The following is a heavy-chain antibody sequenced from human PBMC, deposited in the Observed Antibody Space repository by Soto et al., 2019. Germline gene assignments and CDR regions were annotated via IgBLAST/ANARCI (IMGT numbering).Heavy chain of an antibody. CDR2: MYYSGST. CDR1: GGSISSSSYY. D-gene: IGHD6-13*01. CDR3: ARLAAAGDYYGMDV. V-gene: IGHV4-39*01. J-gene: IGHJ6*02. Sequence: SETLSLTCTVSGGSISSSSYYWGWIRQPPGKGLEWIGSMYYSGSTYYNPSLKSRVTISVDTSKNQFSLKLSSVTAADTAVHYCARLAAAGDYYGMDVWGQGTTVTVSS.